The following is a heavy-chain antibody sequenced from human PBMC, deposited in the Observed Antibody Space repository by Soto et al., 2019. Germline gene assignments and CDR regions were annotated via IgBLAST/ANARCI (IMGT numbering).Heavy chain of an antibody. CDR1: GYPISSSTS. CDR2: IYYSGRT. Sequence: LETLSLTCAVSGYPISSSTSWGWIRQPPGKGLEWIGHIYYSGRTYYNPSLKSRVTMSVDTSKNQFSLKLSSVTAVDTAVYYCARKGEEGWFDPWGQGTQVTVSS. V-gene: IGHV4-28*01. CDR3: ARKGEEGWFDP. D-gene: IGHD2-21*01. J-gene: IGHJ5*02.